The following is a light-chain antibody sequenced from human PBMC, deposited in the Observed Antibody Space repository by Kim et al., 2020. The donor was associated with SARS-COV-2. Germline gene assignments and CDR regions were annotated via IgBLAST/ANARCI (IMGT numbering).Light chain of an antibody. CDR3: AAWDDSLNANYV. CDR2: SNN. CDR1: SSNIGSNA. V-gene: IGLV1-44*01. Sequence: QLVLTQSPSASGTPGQRVTISCSGSSSNIGSNAVNWYQQLPGTAPKLLIYSNNQRPSGVPDRFSGSKSGTSASLAISGLQSEDEADYYCAAWDDSLNANYVFGTGTKVTVL. J-gene: IGLJ1*01.